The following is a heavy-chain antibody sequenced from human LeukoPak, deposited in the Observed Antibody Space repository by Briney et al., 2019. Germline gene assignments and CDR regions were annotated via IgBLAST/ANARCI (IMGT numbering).Heavy chain of an antibody. V-gene: IGHV3-13*04. CDR2: FIPAGDR. J-gene: IGHJ5*01. CDR3: VRGGVWGLSSNWLDS. CDR1: GFTFSSHD. Sequence: PGGSLRLSCAASGFTFSSHDMHWVRQAAGKGLEWVSGFIPAGDRYYAESVKGRFTISRENAKSYLYLQMNSLRVGDTAVYYCVRGGVWGLSSNWLDSWGQGILVTVSS. D-gene: IGHD7-27*01.